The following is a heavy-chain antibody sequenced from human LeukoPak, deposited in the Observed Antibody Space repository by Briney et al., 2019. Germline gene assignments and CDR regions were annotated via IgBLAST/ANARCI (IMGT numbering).Heavy chain of an antibody. CDR2: INPNSGGT. Sequence: ASVKVSCKASGYTFTGYYMHWVRQAPGQGLEWMGWINPNSGGTNYAQKFQGRVTMTRDTSISTAYMELSGLRSDDTAVYYCARGAGILEWLPGVYYYGMDVWGQGTTVTVSS. CDR3: ARGAGILEWLPGVYYYGMDV. D-gene: IGHD3-3*01. J-gene: IGHJ6*02. CDR1: GYTFTGYY. V-gene: IGHV1-2*02.